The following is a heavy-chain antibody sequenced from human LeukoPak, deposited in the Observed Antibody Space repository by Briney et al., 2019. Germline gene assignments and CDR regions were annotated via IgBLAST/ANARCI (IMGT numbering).Heavy chain of an antibody. CDR1: GGSISSHY. V-gene: IGHV4-59*11. J-gene: IGHJ4*02. CDR3: VRAASFYFGSGLSYYFDY. Sequence: SETLSLTCTVSGGSISSHYWGWIRQPSGKGLEWIGFVFYSGSPNYNPSLQSRVTISVDTSKIHFSLSLSSVTAADTAVYYCVRAASFYFGSGLSYYFDYWGQGALVTVSS. D-gene: IGHD3-10*01. CDR2: VFYSGSP.